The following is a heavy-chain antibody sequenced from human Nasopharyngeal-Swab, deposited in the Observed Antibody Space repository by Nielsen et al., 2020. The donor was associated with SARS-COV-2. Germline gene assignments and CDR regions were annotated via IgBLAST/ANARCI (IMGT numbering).Heavy chain of an antibody. CDR2: INHSGRT. Sequence: WIRQSPGKGLEWIGEINHSGRTNYNPSLKSGVSISVDTSKNQFSLKLSSVTAADTAVYYCARGSKQWLVGLSRYYYYGMDVWGQGTTVTVSS. J-gene: IGHJ6*02. CDR3: ARGSKQWLVGLSRYYYYGMDV. D-gene: IGHD6-19*01. V-gene: IGHV4-34*01.